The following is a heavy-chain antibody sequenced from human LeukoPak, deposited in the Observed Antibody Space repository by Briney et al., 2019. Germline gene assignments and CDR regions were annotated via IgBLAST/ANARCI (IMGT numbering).Heavy chain of an antibody. J-gene: IGHJ4*02. CDR2: ISYDGSNK. D-gene: IGHD5-24*01. CDR1: GFTFSSYG. CDR3: AKKAHERWLQFYY. V-gene: IGHV3-30*18. Sequence: GGSLRLSCAASGFTFSSYGMHWVRQAPGKGLEWVAVISYDGSNKYYADSVKGRFTISRDNSKNTLYLQMNSLRAEDTAVYYCAKKAHERWLQFYYWGQGTLVTVSS.